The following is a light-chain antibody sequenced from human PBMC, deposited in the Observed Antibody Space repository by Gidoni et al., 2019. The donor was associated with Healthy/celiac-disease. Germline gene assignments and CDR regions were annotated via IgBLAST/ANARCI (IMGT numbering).Light chain of an antibody. CDR3: QQSYSTPGIT. Sequence: DIQMTQSPSSLSASVGDRVTITCRASQSISSYLNWYQQKPGKAPKLLIYAASSLQSGVPSRFSGSGSGTDFTLTISSLQPEDFATYYCQQSYSTPGITFEQGTRLEIK. V-gene: IGKV1-39*01. CDR2: AAS. J-gene: IGKJ5*01. CDR1: QSISSY.